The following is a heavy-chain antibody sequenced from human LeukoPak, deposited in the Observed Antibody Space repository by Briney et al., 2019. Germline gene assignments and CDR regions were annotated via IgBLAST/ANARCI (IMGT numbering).Heavy chain of an antibody. CDR3: AKVSSSGYYAFDY. CDR2: ISGSGGST. V-gene: IGHV3-23*01. J-gene: IGHJ4*02. D-gene: IGHD3-22*01. Sequence: PGGSLRLSCAASGFTFSSYAMSWVRQAPGKGLEWVSAISGSGGSTYYADSVKGRFTISRDNSKNTLYLQMDSLRAEDTAVYYCAKVSSSGYYAFDYWGQGTLVTVSS. CDR1: GFTFSSYA.